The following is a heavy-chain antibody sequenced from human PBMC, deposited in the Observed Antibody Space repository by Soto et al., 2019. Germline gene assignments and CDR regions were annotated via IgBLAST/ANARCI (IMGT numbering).Heavy chain of an antibody. V-gene: IGHV1-18*01. CDR2: MNSNSGKT. J-gene: IGHJ4*02. D-gene: IGHD4-17*01. Sequence: QVQLVQSGAEVKKPGASVKVSCKPSGYSYTTFGISWVRQAPGQGLEWMGWMNSNSGKTDYAQKFQGRVTMTTGTFTRTAYMDLRSLTSDDTAVYFCVGDRLTVTGTKCFDYWGQGTLVTVSS. CDR1: GYSYTTFG. CDR3: VGDRLTVTGTKCFDY.